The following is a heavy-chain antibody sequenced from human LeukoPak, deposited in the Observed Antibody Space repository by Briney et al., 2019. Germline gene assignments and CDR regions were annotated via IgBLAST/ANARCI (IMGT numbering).Heavy chain of an antibody. V-gene: IGHV3-21*01. CDR1: GFTFSSYS. CDR3: ARGYCSGGSCYSYYYYNYMDV. J-gene: IGHJ6*03. D-gene: IGHD2-15*01. CDR2: ISSSTSYI. Sequence: GGSLRLSCAASGFTFSSYSMNWVRQAPGKGLEWVSSISSSTSYIYYADSVKGRFTISRDNAKNSLYLQMNSLRAEDTAVYYCARGYCSGGSCYSYYYYNYMDVWGKGTTVTVSS.